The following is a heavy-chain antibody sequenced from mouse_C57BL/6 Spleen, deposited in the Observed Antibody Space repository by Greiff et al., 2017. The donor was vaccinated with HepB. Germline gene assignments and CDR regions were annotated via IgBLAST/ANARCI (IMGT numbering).Heavy chain of an antibody. J-gene: IGHJ1*03. V-gene: IGHV5-16*01. Sequence: DVKLVESEGGLVQPGSSMKLSCTASGFSFSDYYMAWVRQVPEKGLEWVANINYDGSSTYYLDSLKSRFIISRDNAKNILYLQMSSLKSEDTATYYCARGRLLRDWYFDVWGTGTTVTVSS. CDR1: GFSFSDYY. CDR3: ARGRLLRDWYFDV. CDR2: INYDGSST. D-gene: IGHD1-1*01.